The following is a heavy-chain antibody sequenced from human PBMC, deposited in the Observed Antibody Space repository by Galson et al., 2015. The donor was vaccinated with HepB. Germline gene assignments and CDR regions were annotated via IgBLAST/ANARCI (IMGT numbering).Heavy chain of an antibody. CDR1: GFTFSSYA. D-gene: IGHD3-22*01. CDR2: ISSNGGST. V-gene: IGHV3-64D*06. CDR3: VKAGHYDSSGYHKLDY. Sequence: SLRLSCAASGFTFSSYAMHWVRQAPGKGLEYVSAISSNGGSTYYADSVKGRFTISRDNSKNTLYLQMSSLRAEDTAVYYCVKAGHYDSSGYHKLDYWGQGTLVTVSS. J-gene: IGHJ4*02.